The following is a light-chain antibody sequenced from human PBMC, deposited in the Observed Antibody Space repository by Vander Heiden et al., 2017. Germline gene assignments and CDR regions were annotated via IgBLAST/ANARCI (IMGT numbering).Light chain of an antibody. CDR2: EVD. CDR1: SSDVGTYNL. V-gene: IGLV2-23*02. CDR3: CSYAGTITYV. Sequence: QSALTQPAPVAGSPGQSITISCTGSSSDVGTYNLVSCFQQHPGKAPKLMIYEVDKRPSGVSIRFSGSKSGNTASLTISGLQAEDESDYYCCSYAGTITYVFGTGTKVTVL. J-gene: IGLJ1*01.